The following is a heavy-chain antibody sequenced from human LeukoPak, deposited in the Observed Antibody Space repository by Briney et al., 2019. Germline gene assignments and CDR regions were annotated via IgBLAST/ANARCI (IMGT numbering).Heavy chain of an antibody. D-gene: IGHD3-10*01. J-gene: IGHJ4*02. CDR2: VSAYNGYT. CDR1: GYTFTRYG. V-gene: IGHV1-18*01. Sequence: ASVKVSCKASGYTFTRYGIIWVGQAPGQGLEWMGWVSAYNGYTNHAQQFQGRVTITTDPSTSTAYMELRSLSSDDPAVYFWARDLYSRRMHYYGSGSYFAYWGQGTLVTVSS. CDR3: ARDLYSRRMHYYGSGSYFAY.